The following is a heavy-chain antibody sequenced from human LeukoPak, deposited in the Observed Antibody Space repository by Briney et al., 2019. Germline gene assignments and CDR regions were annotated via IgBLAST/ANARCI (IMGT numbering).Heavy chain of an antibody. CDR3: AKSSGYYYGGRDAFGI. CDR1: GFTFSSYG. D-gene: IGHD3-22*01. V-gene: IGHV3-30*02. J-gene: IGHJ3*02. Sequence: TGGSLRLSCAASGFTFSSYGMHWVRQAPGKGLEWVAFIRYDGSNKYYADSVKGRFTISRDNSKNTLYLQMNSLRAEDTAVYYCAKSSGYYYGGRDAFGIWGQGTMVTVSS. CDR2: IRYDGSNK.